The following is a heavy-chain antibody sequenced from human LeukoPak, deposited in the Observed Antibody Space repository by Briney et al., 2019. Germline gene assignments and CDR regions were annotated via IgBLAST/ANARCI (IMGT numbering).Heavy chain of an antibody. CDR1: GFTFSNYA. J-gene: IGHJ5*02. CDR3: ARVQLSAEGGELDP. D-gene: IGHD1-1*01. V-gene: IGHV3-23*01. Sequence: GGSLRLSCAVSGFTFSNYAMTWVRQAPGKGLEWVSAIRSNRVTTYDADSVKGRFTISRDNSKNTLYLEMKSLRADDTAVYYCARVQLSAEGGELDPWGQGTLVSVSS. CDR2: IRSNRVTT.